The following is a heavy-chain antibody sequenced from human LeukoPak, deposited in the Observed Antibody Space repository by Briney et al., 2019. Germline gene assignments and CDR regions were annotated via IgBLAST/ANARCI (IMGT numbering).Heavy chain of an antibody. CDR1: GFTFSDYY. CDR3: ARSRYYDSTGSYKNWFDP. D-gene: IGHD3-22*01. J-gene: IGHJ5*02. CDR2: ISSSGTTI. V-gene: IGHV3-11*01. Sequence: GGSLGLSCAASGFTFSDYYMTWIRQAPGKGLEWVSYISSSGTTIYYADSVKGRFTISRDNAKNSLYLQMNSLRAEDTAVYYCARSRYYDSTGSYKNWFDPWGQGTLVTVSS.